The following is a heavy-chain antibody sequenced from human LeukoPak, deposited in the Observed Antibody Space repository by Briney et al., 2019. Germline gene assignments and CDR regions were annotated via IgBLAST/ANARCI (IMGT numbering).Heavy chain of an antibody. J-gene: IGHJ4*02. CDR3: ASSGSWVY. CDR1: GFTFSSYS. D-gene: IGHD6-25*01. Sequence: GGSLRLSCAASGFTFSSYSMNWVRQAPGKGLEGVSSIRSSSSNIYYADQVKGRFTISRDNAKNSLYLQMNSLRAEDTAVYYCASSGSWVYWGQGTLVTVSS. CDR2: IRSSSSNI. V-gene: IGHV3-21*01.